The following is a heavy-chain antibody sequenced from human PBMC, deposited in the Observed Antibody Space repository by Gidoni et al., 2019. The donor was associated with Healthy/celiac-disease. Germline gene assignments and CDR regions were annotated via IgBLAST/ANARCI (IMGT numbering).Heavy chain of an antibody. D-gene: IGHD2-15*01. Sequence: QVQLQQWGAGLLMPSETLSLTCAVYGGSFSGYYWSWIRQPPGKGLEWIGEINHSRSTNYNPSLKRRVTISVDTYKNQFSLKLSSVTAADTAVYYCARVKRRVVVVPNFDYWGQGTLVTVSS. J-gene: IGHJ4*02. V-gene: IGHV4-34*01. CDR2: INHSRST. CDR1: GGSFSGYY. CDR3: ARVKRRVVVVPNFDY.